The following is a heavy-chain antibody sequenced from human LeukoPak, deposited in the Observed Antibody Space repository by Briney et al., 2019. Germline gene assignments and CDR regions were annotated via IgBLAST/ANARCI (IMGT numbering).Heavy chain of an antibody. CDR1: GASISIYS. J-gene: IGHJ3*02. D-gene: IGHD2-2*01. CDR3: AKSNRYCDSASCYEAFDI. V-gene: IGHV4-59*01. Sequence: SETLSLTCTVSGASISIYSWSWIRQPPGQGLEWIGYVYYSGSPNYNPSLKSRVTMSVDASKNQFSLKVSSVTAADTAVYYCAKSNRYCDSASCYEAFDIWGQGTMVTVSS. CDR2: VYYSGSP.